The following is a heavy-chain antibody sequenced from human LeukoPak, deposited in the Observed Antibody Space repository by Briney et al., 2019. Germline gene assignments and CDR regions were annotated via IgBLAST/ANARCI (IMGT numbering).Heavy chain of an antibody. CDR3: ARGQVQLWLFPDTKLYYYGMDV. J-gene: IGHJ6*02. Sequence: SETLSLTCAVYGGSFSGYYWSWIRQPPGKGLEWIGEINHSGSTNYNPSLKSRVTTSVDTSKNQFSLKLSSVTAADTAVYYCARGQVQLWLFPDTKLYYYGMDVWGQGTTVTVSS. D-gene: IGHD5-18*01. CDR1: GGSFSGYY. V-gene: IGHV4-34*01. CDR2: INHSGST.